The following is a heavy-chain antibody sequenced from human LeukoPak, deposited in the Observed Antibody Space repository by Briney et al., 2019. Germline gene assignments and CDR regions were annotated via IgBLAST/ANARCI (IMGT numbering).Heavy chain of an antibody. Sequence: ASVKVSCKASGYTFTSYYMHWVRQAPGQGLEWMGIINPSGGSTSYAQKFQGRVTMTRDRSTSTIYMELSSLRFEDTAVYYCARLGAAAVDYWGQGTLVTVSS. CDR1: GYTFTSYY. J-gene: IGHJ4*02. CDR3: ARLGAAAVDY. D-gene: IGHD6-13*01. V-gene: IGHV1-46*01. CDR2: INPSGGST.